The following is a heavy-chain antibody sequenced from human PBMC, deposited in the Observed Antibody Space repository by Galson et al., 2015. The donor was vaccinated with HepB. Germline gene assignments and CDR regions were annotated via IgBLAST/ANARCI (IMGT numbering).Heavy chain of an antibody. V-gene: IGHV3-7*03. J-gene: IGHJ5*02. CDR1: GFTFSSYW. CDR2: IKQDGSEK. CDR3: AREQVAVAGSNWFDP. D-gene: IGHD6-19*01. Sequence: SLRLSCAASGFTFSSYWMSWVRQAPGKGLEWVANIKQDGSEKYYVDSVKGRFTISRDNAKNSLYLQMSSLRAEDTAVYYCAREQVAVAGSNWFDPWGQGTLVTVSS.